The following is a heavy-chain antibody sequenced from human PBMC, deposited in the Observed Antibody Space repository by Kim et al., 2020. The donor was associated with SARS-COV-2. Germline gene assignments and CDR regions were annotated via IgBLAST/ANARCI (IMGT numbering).Heavy chain of an antibody. CDR1: GDIRTYY. V-gene: IGHV4-59*01. J-gene: IGHJ6*01. Sequence: SETLSLTCIVSGDIRTYYWSWVRQPPGKELEWIGYINYSGTATYNPSLKSRVTLSVDTSKKQLSLKLTSVTAAATAVYFCARDRSPDGLDFYYYGMDVWG. D-gene: IGHD3-10*01. CDR3: ARDRSPDGLDFYYYGMDV. CDR2: INYSGTA.